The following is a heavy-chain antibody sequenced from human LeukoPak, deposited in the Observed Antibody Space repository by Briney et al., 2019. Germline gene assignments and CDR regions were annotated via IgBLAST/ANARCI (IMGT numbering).Heavy chain of an antibody. V-gene: IGHV3-30*03. CDR1: GFTFSHYG. Sequence: GGSLRLSCAASGFTFSHYGMHWVRQAPGKGLEWVAVISYDGSNNYYADSMKGRFTISRDNSKKTLYLQMNSLRAEDTAVYYCARAPDIAVADPDYWGQGTLVTVSS. CDR2: ISYDGSNN. J-gene: IGHJ4*02. CDR3: ARAPDIAVADPDY. D-gene: IGHD6-19*01.